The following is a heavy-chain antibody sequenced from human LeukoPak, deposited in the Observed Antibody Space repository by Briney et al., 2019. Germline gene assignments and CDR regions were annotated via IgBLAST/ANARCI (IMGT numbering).Heavy chain of an antibody. D-gene: IGHD3-3*01. V-gene: IGHV3-23*01. Sequence: GGSLRLSCAASGFTFSSYAMSWVRQAPGKGLEWVSAISGSGGSTYYADSVKGRFTISRDNAKNSLWLQMNNLRAEDTAIYYCARGRIPITVFGVVPDFDYWGQGTLVTISS. CDR3: ARGRIPITVFGVVPDFDY. J-gene: IGHJ4*02. CDR1: GFTFSSYA. CDR2: ISGSGGST.